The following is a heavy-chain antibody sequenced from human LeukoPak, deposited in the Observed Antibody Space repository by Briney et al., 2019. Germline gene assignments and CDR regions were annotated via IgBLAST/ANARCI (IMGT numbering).Heavy chain of an antibody. V-gene: IGHV3-30*03. CDR1: GFTFSSYG. Sequence: PGRSLRLSCAASGFTFSSYGMHWVRQAPGKGLEWVAVISYDGGNKYYADSVKGRFTISRDNSKNTLYLQMNSLRAEDTAVYYCARAYCSGGSCYDGMDVWGKGTTVTVSS. J-gene: IGHJ6*04. CDR2: ISYDGGNK. CDR3: ARAYCSGGSCYDGMDV. D-gene: IGHD2-15*01.